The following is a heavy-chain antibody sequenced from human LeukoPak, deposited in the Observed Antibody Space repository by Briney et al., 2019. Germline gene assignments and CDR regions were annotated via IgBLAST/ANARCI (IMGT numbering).Heavy chain of an antibody. V-gene: IGHV1-69*01. CDR2: IIPIFATA. Sequence: SVKVSCKASGGTFISYAISWVRQAPGQGLEWMGGIIPIFATANYAQKFQGRVTITADESTSTAYMELSSLRSEDTAVYYCARDSEDFNGFDPWGQGTLVTVSS. J-gene: IGHJ5*02. D-gene: IGHD2/OR15-2a*01. CDR3: ARDSEDFNGFDP. CDR1: GGTFISYA.